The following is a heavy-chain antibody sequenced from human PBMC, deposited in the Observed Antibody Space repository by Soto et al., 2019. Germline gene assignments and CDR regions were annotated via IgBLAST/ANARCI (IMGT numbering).Heavy chain of an antibody. Sequence: QVQLVESGGGVVQPGRSLRLSCAASAFTYHWVRQAPGKGLEWVAVISYDGTNKYYADSVKGRFTISRDNSKNTLYLQMNSLTHDDTAVYYCARVDSSGWSRALDYWGQGSLVNVSS. J-gene: IGHJ4*02. CDR1: AFTY. CDR3: ARVDSSGWSRALDY. D-gene: IGHD6-19*01. CDR2: ISYDGTNK. V-gene: IGHV3-30-3*01.